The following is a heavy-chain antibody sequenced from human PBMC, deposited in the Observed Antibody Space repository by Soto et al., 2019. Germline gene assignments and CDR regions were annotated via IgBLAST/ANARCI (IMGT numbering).Heavy chain of an antibody. Sequence: SETLTLTCIVAGDSIRSFTEDWGWIRQPPGKGLEWIGSIDYSGTTFFSPSLKSRVSISLDTSKNEFSLKVNSVTAADTAVYYCTREKWVATDFYGLDVWGQGTTVTVCS. CDR2: IDYSGTT. CDR1: GDSIRSFTED. CDR3: TREKWVATDFYGLDV. D-gene: IGHD6-19*01. J-gene: IGHJ6*02. V-gene: IGHV4-39*02.